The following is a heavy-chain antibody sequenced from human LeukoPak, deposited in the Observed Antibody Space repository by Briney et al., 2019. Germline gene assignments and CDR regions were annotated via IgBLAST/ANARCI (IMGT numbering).Heavy chain of an antibody. Sequence: SETLSLTCTVSGGSISSGDYYWSWIRQPPGKGLEWIGYIYYSGSTYYNPSLKSRVTISVDTSKNQFSLKLSSVTAADTAVYYCARDRDYYYYYMDVWGKGTTVTVSS. CDR2: IYYSGST. V-gene: IGHV4-30-4*01. CDR3: ARDRDYYYYYMDV. J-gene: IGHJ6*03. CDR1: GGSISSGDYY.